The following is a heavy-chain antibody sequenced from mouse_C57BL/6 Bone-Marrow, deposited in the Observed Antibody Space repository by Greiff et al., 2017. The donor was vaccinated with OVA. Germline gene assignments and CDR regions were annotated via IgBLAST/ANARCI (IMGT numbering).Heavy chain of an antibody. V-gene: IGHV5-17*01. CDR1: GFTFSDYG. Sequence: DVMLVESGGGLVKPGGSLKLSCAASGFTFSDYGMHWVRQAPEKGLEWVAYISSGSSTIYYADTVKGRFTISRDNAKNTLFLQMTSLRSEDTAMYYCARYYGSSYGDYWGQGTSVTVSS. CDR3: ARYYGSSYGDY. D-gene: IGHD1-1*01. CDR2: ISSGSSTI. J-gene: IGHJ4*01.